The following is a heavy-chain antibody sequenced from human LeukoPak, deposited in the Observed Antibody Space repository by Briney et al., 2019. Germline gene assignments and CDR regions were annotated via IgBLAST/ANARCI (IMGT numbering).Heavy chain of an antibody. Sequence: GGSLRLSCAASGFTFSNYAMSWVRQAPGKGLDWVAFIRYDGVTKYYADSVKGRFTISRDNSKNTLYVQMSSLRAEDTAVYYCAKDGPYYGSGAMYYFDFWGQGTPVTVSS. CDR1: GFTFSNYA. J-gene: IGHJ4*02. CDR3: AKDGPYYGSGAMYYFDF. CDR2: IRYDGVTK. V-gene: IGHV3-30*02. D-gene: IGHD3-10*01.